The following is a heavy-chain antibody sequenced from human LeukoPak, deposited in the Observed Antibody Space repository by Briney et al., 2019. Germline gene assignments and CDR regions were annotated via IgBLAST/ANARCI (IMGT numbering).Heavy chain of an antibody. CDR1: GGSISSGDYY. Sequence: PSQTLSLTCTVSGGSISSGDYYWSWIRQPPGQGLEWIGYIHYSGSTYYNPSLNSRVTISVDTSKNQFSLKLTSVTAADTAIYYCARPEWEPGGAFDIWGQGTMVTVSS. CDR2: IHYSGST. V-gene: IGHV4-30-4*08. CDR3: ARPEWEPGGAFDI. J-gene: IGHJ3*02. D-gene: IGHD1-26*01.